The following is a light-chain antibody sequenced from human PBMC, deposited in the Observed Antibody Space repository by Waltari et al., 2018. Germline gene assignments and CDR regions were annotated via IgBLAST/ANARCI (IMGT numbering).Light chain of an antibody. CDR3: NSYTSSSTHV. Sequence: QSALTQPASVSGSPGQSITIPCTGTRDDVGGFDYVSWYQHHPGRAPKLVIYEVSSRPSGVFDRFSGSKSGNTASLTISGLQPDDEADYYCNSYTSSSTHVFGTGTKVSVL. V-gene: IGLV2-14*01. CDR1: RDDVGGFDY. J-gene: IGLJ1*01. CDR2: EVS.